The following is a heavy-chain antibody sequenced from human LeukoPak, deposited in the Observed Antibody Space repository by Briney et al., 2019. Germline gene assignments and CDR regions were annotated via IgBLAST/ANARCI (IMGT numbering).Heavy chain of an antibody. V-gene: IGHV1-18*01. CDR1: GGTFSSYG. D-gene: IGHD1-26*01. Sequence: ASVKVSCKASGGTFSSYGISWVRQAPGQGLEWMGWISAYNGNTNYAQKFQGRVTMTTDTSTSTAYMELRSLRSDDTAVYYCARDGGGVGALSPDYWGQGTLVTVSS. J-gene: IGHJ4*02. CDR3: ARDGGGVGALSPDY. CDR2: ISAYNGNT.